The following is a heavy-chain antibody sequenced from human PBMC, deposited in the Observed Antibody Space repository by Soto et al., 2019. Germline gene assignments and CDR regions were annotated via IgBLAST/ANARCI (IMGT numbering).Heavy chain of an antibody. Sequence: QAQLVQSGAEMKKPGSSVKVSCKASGYTFTSYGLSWVRQAPGQGLEWMGWIGTYNGDTKYAQNLQGRVTMTTDTSMSTAYMELRSLRSDDTAMYYCTSGRSGDYWGQGTLITVSS. J-gene: IGHJ4*02. CDR1: GYTFTSYG. CDR3: TSGRSGDY. CDR2: IGTYNGDT. D-gene: IGHD3-10*01. V-gene: IGHV1-18*01.